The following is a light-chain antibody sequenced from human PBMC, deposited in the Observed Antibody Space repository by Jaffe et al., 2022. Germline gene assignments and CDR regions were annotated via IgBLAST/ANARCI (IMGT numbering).Light chain of an antibody. Sequence: QSALTQPRSVSGSPGQSVTISCTGTSSDVGGYNYVSWYQQHPGKAPKLMIYDVSKRPSGVPDRFSGSKSGNTASLTISGLQAEDEADYYCCSYAAYAGIDCWVFGGGTKLTVL. CDR2: DVS. CDR3: CSYAAYAGIDCWV. V-gene: IGLV2-11*01. CDR1: SSDVGGYNY. J-gene: IGLJ3*02.